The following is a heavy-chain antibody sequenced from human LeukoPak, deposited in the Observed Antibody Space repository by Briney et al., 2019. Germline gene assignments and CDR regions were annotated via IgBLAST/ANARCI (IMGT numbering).Heavy chain of an antibody. J-gene: IGHJ4*02. CDR1: GYTFTGYY. D-gene: IGHD2-2*01. CDR2: INPSSGGT. V-gene: IGHV1-2*02. CDR3: AREVVPAALSVPTY. Sequence: ASVKVSCKASGYTFTGYYMHWVRQAPGQGLEWMGWINPSSGGTNYAQKFQGRVTMTRDTSISTAYMELSRLRSDDTAVYYCAREVVPAALSVPTYWGQGTPVTVSS.